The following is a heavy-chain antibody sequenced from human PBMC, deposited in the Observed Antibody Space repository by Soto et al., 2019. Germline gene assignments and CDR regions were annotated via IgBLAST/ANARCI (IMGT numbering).Heavy chain of an antibody. V-gene: IGHV4-31*03. J-gene: IGHJ6*02. D-gene: IGHD3-10*01. CDR3: ARARMVRGIISYYGMDV. CDR2: IYYSGST. CDR1: GGSISSDGNY. Sequence: QVQLQESGPGLVKSSQTLSLTCTVSGGSISSDGNYWSWIRQHPGKGLEWIGYIYYSGSTYYNPSLKSRVTISVDTSKNQLSLKLNSVTAADTAVYYGARARMVRGIISYYGMDVWGQGTTVTGSS.